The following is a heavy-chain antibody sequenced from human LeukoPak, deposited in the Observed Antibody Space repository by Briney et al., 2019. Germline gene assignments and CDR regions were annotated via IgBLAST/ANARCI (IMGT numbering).Heavy chain of an antibody. D-gene: IGHD4-17*01. Sequence: GGSLRLSCAASGFTVSSNYMSWVRQAPGKGLEWVSVIYSGGSTYYADPVKGRFTISRDNSKNTLYLQMNSLRAEDTAVYYCARSPDTVSHHFDYWGQGTLVTVSS. CDR3: ARSPDTVSHHFDY. CDR2: IYSGGST. CDR1: GFTVSSNY. J-gene: IGHJ4*02. V-gene: IGHV3-53*01.